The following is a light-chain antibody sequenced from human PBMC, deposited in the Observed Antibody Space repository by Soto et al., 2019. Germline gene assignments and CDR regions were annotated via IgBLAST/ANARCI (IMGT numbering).Light chain of an antibody. CDR2: AAY. CDR1: QDIGND. CDR3: QQYKTFPFT. Sequence: DLQMTQSPSPLSASVGDRVTITCRASQDIGNDLAWFQQIPGKAPRSLIYAAYTLQSGVPSKFSGTGSGTDFSLTISSLQPEDLGTYYCQQYKTFPFTFGGGTKVEIK. V-gene: IGKV1-16*02. J-gene: IGKJ4*01.